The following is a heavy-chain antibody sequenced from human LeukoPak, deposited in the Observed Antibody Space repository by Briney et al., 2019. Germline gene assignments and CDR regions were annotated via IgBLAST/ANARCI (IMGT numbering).Heavy chain of an antibody. V-gene: IGHV3-23*01. Sequence: PGGSLTLSCAASGFTFSSYAMSWVRQAPGKGLEWVSAISGSGENTNYADSVKGRFTMSRDNSRNMLYLQTNSLRDEDTAEYYCAKTVSGSYSYQGGDYWGQGTLVTVSS. CDR3: AKTVSGSYSYQGGDY. CDR1: GFTFSSYA. CDR2: ISGSGENT. D-gene: IGHD3-16*02. J-gene: IGHJ4*02.